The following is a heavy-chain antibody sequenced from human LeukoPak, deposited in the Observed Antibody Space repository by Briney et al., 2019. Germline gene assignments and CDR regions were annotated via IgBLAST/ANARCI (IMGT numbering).Heavy chain of an antibody. J-gene: IGHJ5*01. CDR3: AKDASVVVPAANLGSNWFDS. CDR1: GFIFSDSY. D-gene: IGHD2-2*01. V-gene: IGHV3-30*18. Sequence: PGGSLRLSCAASGFIFSDSYVSWIRQAPGKGLEWVAVISYDGSNKYYADSVKGRFTISRDNSKNTLYLQMNSLRAEDTAVYYCAKDASVVVPAANLGSNWFDSWGQGTLVTVSS. CDR2: ISYDGSNK.